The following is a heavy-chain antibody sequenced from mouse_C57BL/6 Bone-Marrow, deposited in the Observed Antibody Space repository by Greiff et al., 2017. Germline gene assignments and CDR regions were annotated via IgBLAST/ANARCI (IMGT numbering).Heavy chain of an antibody. J-gene: IGHJ1*03. D-gene: IGHD1-1*01. V-gene: IGHV1-82*01. CDR2: IYPGDGDT. Sequence: QVQLQQSGPELVKPGASVKISCKASGYAFSSSWMNWVKQRPGKGLEWIGRIYPGDGDTNYNGKFKGKATLTADKSSSTAYMQLSSLTSEDSAVYFCARRTTVVARNCDVWGTGTTVTVSS. CDR1: GYAFSSSW. CDR3: ARRTTVVARNCDV.